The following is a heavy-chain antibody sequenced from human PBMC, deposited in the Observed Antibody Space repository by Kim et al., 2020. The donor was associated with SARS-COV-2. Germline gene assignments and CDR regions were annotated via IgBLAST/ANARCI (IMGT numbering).Heavy chain of an antibody. CDR2: ISYDGSNK. J-gene: IGHJ4*02. CDR3: ARARGYSYGHFDY. Sequence: GGSLRLSCAASGFTFSSYAMHWVRQAPGKGLEWVAVISYDGSNKYYADSVKGRFTISRDNSKNTLYLQMNSLRAEDTAVYYCARARGYSYGHFDYWGQGTLVTVSP. V-gene: IGHV3-30*04. CDR1: GFTFSSYA. D-gene: IGHD5-18*01.